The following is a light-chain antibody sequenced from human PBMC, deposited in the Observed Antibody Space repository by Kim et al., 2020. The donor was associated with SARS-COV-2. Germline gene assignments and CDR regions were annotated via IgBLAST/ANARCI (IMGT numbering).Light chain of an antibody. CDR1: SGHSSYA. CDR2: LNSDGSH. V-gene: IGLV4-69*01. Sequence: QPVLTQSPSASASLGASVKLTCTLSSGHSSYAIAWHQQQPEKGPRYLMKLNSDGSHSKGDGIPDRLSGSSSGAERYLTISSLQSEDEADYYCQTWGTGIRVFGGGTQLTVL. CDR3: QTWGTGIRV. J-gene: IGLJ7*01.